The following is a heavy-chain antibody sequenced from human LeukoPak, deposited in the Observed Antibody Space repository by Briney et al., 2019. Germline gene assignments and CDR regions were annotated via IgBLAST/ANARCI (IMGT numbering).Heavy chain of an antibody. Sequence: PSETLSLTCSVSGGSISSSSYYWGWLRQPPGKGLEWIGTIYYSGSTYSNPSFKSRVTISVDTSKNQFSLNLGSVTAADTAVYYCARLWTAAGNFFDYWGQGTLVTVSS. J-gene: IGHJ4*02. CDR1: GGSISSSSYY. CDR2: IYYSGST. CDR3: ARLWTAAGNFFDY. V-gene: IGHV4-39*07. D-gene: IGHD6-13*01.